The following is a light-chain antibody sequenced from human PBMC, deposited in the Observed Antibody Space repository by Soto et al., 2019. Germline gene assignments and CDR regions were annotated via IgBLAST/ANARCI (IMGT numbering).Light chain of an antibody. J-gene: IGKJ1*01. V-gene: IGKV3-20*01. Sequence: EIVLTQSPGTLSLSPGERATLSCRASQSVSSSYLAWYQQKPGQAPRLLIYGASSRATGIPDRFSGSGSGTDVTLTISRLEPEDFAVYYCQQYGSSPPWTFGQAPKVEIK. CDR3: QQYGSSPPWT. CDR1: QSVSSSY. CDR2: GAS.